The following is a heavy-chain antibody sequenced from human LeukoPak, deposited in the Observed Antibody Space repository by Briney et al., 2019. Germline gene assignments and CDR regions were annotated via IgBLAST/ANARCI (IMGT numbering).Heavy chain of an antibody. V-gene: IGHV3-23*01. D-gene: IGHD4-17*01. CDR3: AKGNGDHVMHPDY. Sequence: GGSLRLSCAASGFTFSSYAMSWVRQAPGKGLEWVSAISGSGGRTYYADSVKGRFTISRDNSKNTLYLQMNSLRADDTAVYYCAKGNGDHVMHPDYWGQGTLVTVSS. CDR1: GFTFSSYA. J-gene: IGHJ4*02. CDR2: ISGSGGRT.